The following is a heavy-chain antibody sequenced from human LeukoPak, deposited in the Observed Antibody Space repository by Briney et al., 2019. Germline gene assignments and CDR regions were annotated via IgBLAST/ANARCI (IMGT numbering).Heavy chain of an antibody. V-gene: IGHV4-59*13. CDR3: GKYSPGRDFEY. Sequence: SETLSLTCTVSGDSIRSYYWTWIRQPPGKRLEWIGYLYNTVSTNYNPSLKTRVTISGETSKNQFSLQLRSVTAADTAVYYCGKYSPGRDFEYGGQGILVTVSS. CDR2: LYNTVST. J-gene: IGHJ4*02. CDR1: GDSIRSYY. D-gene: IGHD2/OR15-2a*01.